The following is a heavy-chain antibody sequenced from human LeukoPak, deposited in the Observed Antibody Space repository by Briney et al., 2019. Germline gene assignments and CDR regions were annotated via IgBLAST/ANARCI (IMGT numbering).Heavy chain of an antibody. J-gene: IGHJ4*02. CDR1: GFTFSSYS. CDR3: ARDGGSWSLSGY. CDR2: ITTSGGAK. D-gene: IGHD2/OR15-2a*01. Sequence: PGGSLRLSCAASGFTFSSYSMNWVRQAPGKGLEWISYITTSGGAKNYADSVKGRFTISRDDSKNTLYLQMNSLRVEDTAVYYCARDGGSWSLSGYWGQGILVTVSS. V-gene: IGHV3-48*01.